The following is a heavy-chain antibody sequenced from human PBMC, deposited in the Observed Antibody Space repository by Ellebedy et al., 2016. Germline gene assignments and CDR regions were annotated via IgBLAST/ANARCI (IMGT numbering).Heavy chain of an antibody. J-gene: IGHJ4*02. CDR3: AAGRGDW. CDR1: GFAFNTYR. CDR2: ITRDGIEK. Sequence: GESLKISCTASGFAFNTYRMSWVRQAPGKGLELVAHITRDGIEKFYVDSVKGRFTISRDDAKKSLFLQLNSLRAADTATYFCAAGRGDWWGQGTLVTVSS. V-gene: IGHV3-7*01. D-gene: IGHD3-16*01.